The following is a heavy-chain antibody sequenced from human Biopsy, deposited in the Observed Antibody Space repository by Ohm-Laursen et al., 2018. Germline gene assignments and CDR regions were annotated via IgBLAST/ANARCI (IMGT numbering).Heavy chain of an antibody. CDR3: ARGPSGVATIG. Sequence: SLRLSCTVSGFTFSPYSMNWVRQAPGQGLEWVSSISSSGSFIYFADSVKGRFTISRDNARNSLYLQMNSLRAEDTAVYYCARGPSGVATIGRGQGALVTASS. V-gene: IGHV3-21*01. D-gene: IGHD5-24*01. J-gene: IGHJ4*02. CDR2: ISSSGSFI. CDR1: GFTFSPYS.